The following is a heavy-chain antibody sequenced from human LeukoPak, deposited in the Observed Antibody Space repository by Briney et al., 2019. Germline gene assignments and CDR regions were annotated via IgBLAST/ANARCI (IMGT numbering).Heavy chain of an antibody. CDR3: ARQGTTGY. J-gene: IGHJ4*02. V-gene: IGHV4-39*01. CDR1: GGSISSSSYY. Sequence: PSETLSLTCTVSGGSISSSSYYWGWIRQPPGKGLEWIGSIYYSGSTYYNPSLKSRVTISVDTSKNQFSLQQSSVNAADTAVYYCARQGTTGYWGQGTLVTVSS. D-gene: IGHD4-17*01. CDR2: IYYSGST.